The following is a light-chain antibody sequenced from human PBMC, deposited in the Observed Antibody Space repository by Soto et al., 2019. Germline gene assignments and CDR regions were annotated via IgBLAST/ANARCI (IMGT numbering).Light chain of an antibody. CDR3: QQYGRSPIT. CDR1: QSVSNKY. V-gene: IGKV3-20*01. Sequence: EIVLTQSPGTLSLSPGERATLSCRASQSVSNKYLAWYQQIPGQAPRLLIYGASSRAAGIPDRFSGSGSGTDFTLTISRLEPEDFAVYDFQQYGRSPITFGQGPKVEIK. CDR2: GAS. J-gene: IGKJ1*01.